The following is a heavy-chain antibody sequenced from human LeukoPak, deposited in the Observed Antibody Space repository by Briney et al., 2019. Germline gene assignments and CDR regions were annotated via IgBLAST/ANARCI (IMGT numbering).Heavy chain of an antibody. D-gene: IGHD3-10*01. CDR3: AGGSGSYSLNAFDI. CDR2: IYYSGST. CDR1: GGSISSSSYY. J-gene: IGHJ3*02. V-gene: IGHV4-39*07. Sequence: SETLSLTCTVSGGSISSSSYYWGWIRQPPGKGLEWIGSIYYSGSTNYNPSLKSRVTISVDTSKNQFSLKLSSVTAADTAVYYCAGGSGSYSLNAFDIWGQGTMVTVSS.